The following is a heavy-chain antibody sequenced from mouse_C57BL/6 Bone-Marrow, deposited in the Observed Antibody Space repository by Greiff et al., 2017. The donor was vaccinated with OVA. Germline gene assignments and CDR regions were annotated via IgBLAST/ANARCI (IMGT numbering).Heavy chain of an antibody. Sequence: DVMLVESGGGLVKPGGSLKLSCAASGFTFSSYAMSWVRQTPEKRLEWVATISAGGSYTYYQDNVKGRFTISRDNAKNNLYLQMSQLKSEDTAMYYCARYSITTVVPWGQGTLVTVSA. V-gene: IGHV5-4*03. D-gene: IGHD1-1*01. CDR1: GFTFSSYA. CDR3: ARYSITTVVP. CDR2: ISAGGSYT. J-gene: IGHJ3*01.